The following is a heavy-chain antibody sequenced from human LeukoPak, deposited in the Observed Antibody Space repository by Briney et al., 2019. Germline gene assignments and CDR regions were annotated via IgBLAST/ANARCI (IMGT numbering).Heavy chain of an antibody. J-gene: IGHJ3*02. V-gene: IGHV1-24*01. Sequence: ASVKVSCRVSGYSLSDLSIHWVRHFHGKGLEWMRGFEPEEGDHGETIFAQNFEGRLTLTEDTLTDTAYMEFLSLTSEDTGVYYCATDRLEIYALNIWGQGTMVTVSS. CDR1: GYSLSDLS. CDR2: FEPEEGDHGET. CDR3: ATDRLEIYALNI. D-gene: IGHD1-1*01.